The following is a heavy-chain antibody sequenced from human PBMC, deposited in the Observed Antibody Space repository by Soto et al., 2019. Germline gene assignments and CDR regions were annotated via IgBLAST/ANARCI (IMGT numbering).Heavy chain of an antibody. CDR3: ARDSGRFDY. Sequence: QVRLVESGGGVVQPGRSLRLSCVASGFTFSSYAMHWVRQAPGKGLEWVAVIPYDGSNKYYADSVKGRFTISRDNSKNTLYLQMNSLRAEDTAVYYCARDSGRFDYWGQGTLVTVSS. CDR2: IPYDGSNK. J-gene: IGHJ4*02. CDR1: GFTFSSYA. V-gene: IGHV3-30-3*01.